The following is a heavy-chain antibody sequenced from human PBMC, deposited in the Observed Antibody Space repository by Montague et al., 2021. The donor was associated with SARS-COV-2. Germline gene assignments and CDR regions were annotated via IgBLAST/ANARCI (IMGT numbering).Heavy chain of an antibody. CDR2: ISSSGTYI. CDR1: GFTFNTYS. CDR3: ARDGVQFGDWPYYFAF. D-gene: IGHD2-21*02. J-gene: IGHJ4*02. Sequence: LRLSCAASGFTFNTYSMHWVRRAPGKGLEWVSSISSSGTYIYYADSVRGRLTISRDNAHNSLSLQLNSLRPEDTALYYCARDGVQFGDWPYYFAFWGQGTLVSVSS. V-gene: IGHV3-21*06.